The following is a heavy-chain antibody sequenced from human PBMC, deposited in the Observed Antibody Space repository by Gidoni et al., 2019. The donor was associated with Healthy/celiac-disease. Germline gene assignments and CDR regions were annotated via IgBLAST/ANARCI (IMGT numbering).Heavy chain of an antibody. J-gene: IGHJ4*02. CDR2: ISYDGSNK. CDR1: GFTFSSYG. V-gene: IGHV3-30*18. CDR3: AKEGDIVVVPAGLIDY. Sequence: QVQLVESGGGVVQPGRSLRLSCAASGFTFSSYGMHWVRQAPGKGLEWVAVISYDGSNKYYADSVKGRFTISRDNSKNTLYLQMNSLRAEDTAVYYCAKEGDIVVVPAGLIDYWGQGTLVTVSS. D-gene: IGHD2-2*01.